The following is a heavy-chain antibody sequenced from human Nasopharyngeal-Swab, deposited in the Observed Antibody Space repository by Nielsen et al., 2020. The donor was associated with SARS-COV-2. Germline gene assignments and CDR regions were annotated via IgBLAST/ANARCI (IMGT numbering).Heavy chain of an antibody. J-gene: IGHJ3*02. CDR1: GDSVSSNSAA. Sequence: SQTPSLTCAISGDSVSSNSAAWNWIRQSPSRGLEWLGRTYYRSKWYNDYAVSVKSRITIDPDTSKNQFSLQLNSVTPEDTAVYYCARVRQQPGGGAFDIWGQGTMVTVSS. D-gene: IGHD6-13*01. CDR2: TYYRSKWYN. V-gene: IGHV6-1*01. CDR3: ARVRQQPGGGAFDI.